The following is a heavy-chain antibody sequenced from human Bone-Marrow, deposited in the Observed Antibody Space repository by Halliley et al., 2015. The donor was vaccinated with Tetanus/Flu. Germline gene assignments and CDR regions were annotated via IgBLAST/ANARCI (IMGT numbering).Heavy chain of an antibody. D-gene: IGHD2-21*02. J-gene: IGHJ4*02. Sequence: TLSLTCTVSGASISTGGYYWSWIRHHPGKGLEWMGCIYYTGSTYYSPSLKRRLTMSADTSKNQFSLRRTSATAAGTAVYYCAGIGLTAEGYWGQVTLVVVSS. CDR2: IYYTGST. CDR1: GASISTGGYY. CDR3: AGIGLTAEGY. V-gene: IGHV4-31*03.